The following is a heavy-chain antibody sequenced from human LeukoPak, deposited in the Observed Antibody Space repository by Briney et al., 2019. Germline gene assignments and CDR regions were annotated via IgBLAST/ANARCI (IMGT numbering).Heavy chain of an antibody. CDR3: ARLAKYGGYDRSPIDY. V-gene: IGHV3-21*01. CDR2: ISSSSSYI. D-gene: IGHD5-12*01. CDR1: GFTFSGCT. J-gene: IGHJ4*02. Sequence: GSLRLSCAASGFTFSGCTMNWVRQAPGKGLEWVSSISSSSSYIYYADSVKGRFTISRDNAKKSLYLQMNSLRAEDTAVYYCARLAKYGGYDRSPIDYWGQGTLVTVSS.